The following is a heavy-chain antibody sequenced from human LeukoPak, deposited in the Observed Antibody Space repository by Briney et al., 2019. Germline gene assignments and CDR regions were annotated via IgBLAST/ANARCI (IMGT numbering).Heavy chain of an antibody. J-gene: IGHJ4*02. Sequence: GASVKVSCKASGYTFTSYGISWVRQAPGQGLEWMGWISAYNGNTNYAQKLQGRVTMTTDTSTSTAYMELRSLRSDDTAVYHCARDSDLLDGYNSLGSNYFDYWGQGTLVTVSS. CDR2: ISAYNGNT. CDR1: GYTFTSYG. D-gene: IGHD5-24*01. CDR3: ARDSDLLDGYNSLGSNYFDY. V-gene: IGHV1-18*01.